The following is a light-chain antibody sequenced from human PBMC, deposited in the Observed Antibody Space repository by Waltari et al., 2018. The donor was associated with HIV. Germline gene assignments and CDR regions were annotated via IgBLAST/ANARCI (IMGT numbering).Light chain of an antibody. V-gene: IGKV3-20*01. CDR1: QSVSSNY. Sequence: EIVLTQSPGTLSLSPGDRATLPCSASQSVSSNYLGWYQQKPGQAPRLLIYGTSSRATGIPDRFSGSGSGTDFTLTISRLEPEDFAVYYCQQYGTSPGTFGQGTKVEIK. CDR3: QQYGTSPGT. CDR2: GTS. J-gene: IGKJ1*01.